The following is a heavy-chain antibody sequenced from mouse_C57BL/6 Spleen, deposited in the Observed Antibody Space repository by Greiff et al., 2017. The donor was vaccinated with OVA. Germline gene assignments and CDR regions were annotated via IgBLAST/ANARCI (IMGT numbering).Heavy chain of an antibody. Sequence: QVQLQQPGAELVRPGSSVKLSCKASGYTFTSYWMHWVKQRPIQGLEWIGNIDPSDSETHYNQKFKDKATLTVDKSSSTAYIQLSSLTSEDSAVYYCARSSRIHLDYGGQGTTLKVSS. J-gene: IGHJ2*01. CDR3: ARSSRIHLDY. CDR2: IDPSDSET. CDR1: GYTFTSYW. V-gene: IGHV1-52*01. D-gene: IGHD1-1*01.